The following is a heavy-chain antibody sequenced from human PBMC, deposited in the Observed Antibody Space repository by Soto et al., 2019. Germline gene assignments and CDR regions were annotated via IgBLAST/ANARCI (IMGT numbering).Heavy chain of an antibody. D-gene: IGHD3-3*01. Sequence: PSETLSLTCTVSGGSISSYYWSWIRQPPGKGLEWIGYIYYSGSTNYNPSLKSRVTISVDTSKNQFSLKLSSVTAADTAVYYCARRRRSERITIFGVVVPPGYMDVRGKGTTVPVSS. CDR2: IYYSGST. CDR1: GGSISSYY. J-gene: IGHJ6*03. CDR3: ARRRRSERITIFGVVVPPGYMDV. V-gene: IGHV4-59*01.